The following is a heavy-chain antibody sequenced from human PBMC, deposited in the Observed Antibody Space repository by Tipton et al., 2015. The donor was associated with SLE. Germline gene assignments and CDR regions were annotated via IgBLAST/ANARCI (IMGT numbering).Heavy chain of an antibody. V-gene: IGHV3-23*01. Sequence: SLRLSCAASGFTFSSYAMTWVRLAPGRGLEWVSTLSGTGGSTYYADSVKGRFTISRDNSKNTPYLQLNSLRAEDTALYYCAKSRQLLSDLHYWGQGTLITVSS. CDR2: LSGTGGST. D-gene: IGHD2-2*01. CDR1: GFTFSSYA. J-gene: IGHJ4*02. CDR3: AKSRQLLSDLHY.